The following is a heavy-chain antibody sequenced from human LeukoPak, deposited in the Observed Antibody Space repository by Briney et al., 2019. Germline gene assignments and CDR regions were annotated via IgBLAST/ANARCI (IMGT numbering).Heavy chain of an antibody. Sequence: GGSLRLSCAASGFTFSSYGMHWVRQAPGKGLEWVAVISYDGSNKYYADSVKGRFTISRDNSKNTLYLQMNSLRAEDTAVYYCARQTNAYSSSWYSYMDVWGKGTTVTISS. CDR3: ARQTNAYSSSWYSYMDV. V-gene: IGHV3-30*03. CDR2: ISYDGSNK. J-gene: IGHJ6*03. CDR1: GFTFSSYG. D-gene: IGHD6-13*01.